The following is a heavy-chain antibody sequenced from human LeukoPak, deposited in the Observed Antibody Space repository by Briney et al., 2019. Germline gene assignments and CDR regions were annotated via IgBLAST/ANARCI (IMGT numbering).Heavy chain of an antibody. CDR3: ARVEEQHPYYYGMDV. J-gene: IGHJ6*02. V-gene: IGHV1-69*05. Sequence: SVKVSCKASGGTFSSYAISWVRQAPGQGLEWMGGIIPIFGTANYAQRFQGRVTITTDESTSTAYMELSSLRSEDTAVYYCARVEEQHPYYYGMDVWGQGTTVTVSS. CDR2: IIPIFGTA. D-gene: IGHD1-26*01. CDR1: GGTFSSYA.